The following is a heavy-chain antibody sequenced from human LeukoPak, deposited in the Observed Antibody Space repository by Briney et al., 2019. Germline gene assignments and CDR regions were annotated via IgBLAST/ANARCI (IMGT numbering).Heavy chain of an antibody. V-gene: IGHV3-7*01. CDR3: ATDGKLGYYDTSGFFPDY. CDR1: GITFSSYW. Sequence: GGSLRLSCAASGITFSSYWMSWVRQAPGKGLEWVANIKQDGSEKYYVDSVKGRFTISRDNAKNSLYLQMNGLRAEDTAVYYCATDGKLGYYDTSGFFPDYWGQGTLVTVPS. J-gene: IGHJ4*02. CDR2: IKQDGSEK. D-gene: IGHD3-22*01.